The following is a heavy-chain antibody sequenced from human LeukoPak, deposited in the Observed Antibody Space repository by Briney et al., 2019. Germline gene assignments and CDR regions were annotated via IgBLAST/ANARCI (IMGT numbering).Heavy chain of an antibody. CDR2: INHSGST. D-gene: IGHD3-10*01. V-gene: IGHV4-34*01. CDR3: ARGEVTNWFDP. CDR1: GGSFSGYY. Sequence: AETLSLTCAVYGGSFSGYYWSWIRQPPGKGLEWIGEINHSGSTNYNPSLKSRVTISVDTCKNQFSLKLSSVTGADTAVYYCARGEVTNWFDPWGQGTLVTVSS. J-gene: IGHJ5*02.